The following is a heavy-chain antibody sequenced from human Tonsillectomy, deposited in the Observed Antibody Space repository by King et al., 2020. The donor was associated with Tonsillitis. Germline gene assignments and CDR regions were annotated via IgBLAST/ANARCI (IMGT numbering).Heavy chain of an antibody. CDR1: RFTFNTYD. J-gene: IGHJ4*02. CDR2: ISYDGSNK. Sequence: VQLVESGGGVVQPGRSLRLSCAASRFTFNTYDMHWVRQAPGKGLEWVAVISYDGSNKYYADSVKGRFTISRDNSKNTLSLQMISLSAEDTAVYYCATDLHYYDSSGYLDYWGQGTLVTVSS. D-gene: IGHD3-22*01. V-gene: IGHV3-30*03. CDR3: ATDLHYYDSSGYLDY.